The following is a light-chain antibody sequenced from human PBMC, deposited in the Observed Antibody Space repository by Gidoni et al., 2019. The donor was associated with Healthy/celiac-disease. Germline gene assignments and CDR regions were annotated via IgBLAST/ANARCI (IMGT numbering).Light chain of an antibody. CDR3: QQSYSTPPLT. Sequence: DIHMTQSPSSLSASVGDRVTINCRASQSISSYLNWYQPKPGKAPKLLIYAASSLQSGVPSRFSGSGSGTDFTLTISSLQPEDFATYYCQQSYSTPPLTFGGGTKVEIK. CDR1: QSISSY. CDR2: AAS. V-gene: IGKV1-39*01. J-gene: IGKJ4*01.